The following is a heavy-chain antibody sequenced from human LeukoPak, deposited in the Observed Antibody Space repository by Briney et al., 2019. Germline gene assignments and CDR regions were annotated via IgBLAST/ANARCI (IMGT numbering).Heavy chain of an antibody. CDR2: IISSGTTI. J-gene: IGHJ4*02. Sequence: GGSLRLSCAASGFTFSDYYMSWIRQAPGKGQEWLSYIISSGTTIYYADSVKGRFTVSRDNAKNSLYLQMNSLRADDTAVYYCARHSSGWSFDYWGQGTLVTVSS. D-gene: IGHD3-22*01. CDR3: ARHSSGWSFDY. V-gene: IGHV3-11*04. CDR1: GFTFSDYY.